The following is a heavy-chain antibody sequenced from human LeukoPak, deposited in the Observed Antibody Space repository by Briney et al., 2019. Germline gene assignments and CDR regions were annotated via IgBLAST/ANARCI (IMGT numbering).Heavy chain of an antibody. Sequence: SETLSLTCTVSGGSISTSSYYWGWIRQPPGKGLEWIGSIYYSGSTYYNPSLKSRVTISVDTSKNQFSLKLSSVTAADTAGYYCARHRDYYYYYMDVWGKGTTVTISS. J-gene: IGHJ6*03. D-gene: IGHD3-10*01. CDR3: ARHRDYYYYYMDV. CDR2: IYYSGST. V-gene: IGHV4-39*01. CDR1: GGSISTSSYY.